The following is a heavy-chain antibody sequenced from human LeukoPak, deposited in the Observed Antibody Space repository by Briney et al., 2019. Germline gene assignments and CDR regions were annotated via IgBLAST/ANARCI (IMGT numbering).Heavy chain of an antibody. D-gene: IGHD1-26*01. V-gene: IGHV3-48*02. Sequence: PGGSLRLSCAASGFTFSSYSMNWVRQAPGKGLEWVSYISSTSTTIYYADSVKGRFTMSRDNAKNSLYLQMNSLRDEDTAVYYCAKLGSVGQGPDYWGQGTLVTVSS. CDR3: AKLGSVGQGPDY. CDR2: ISSTSTTI. J-gene: IGHJ4*02. CDR1: GFTFSSYS.